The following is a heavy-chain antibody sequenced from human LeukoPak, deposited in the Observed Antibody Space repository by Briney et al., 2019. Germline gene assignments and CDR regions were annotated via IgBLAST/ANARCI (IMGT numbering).Heavy chain of an antibody. J-gene: IGHJ4*02. CDR2: ISSSSSYI. V-gene: IGHV3-21*01. CDR1: GFTFSSYG. Sequence: GGFLRLSCAASGFTFSSYGMNWVRQAPGKGLEWVSSISSSSSYIYYADSVKGRFTISRDNAKNSLYLQMNSLRAEDTAVYYCARDGMVRGVPDYWGQGTLVTVSS. D-gene: IGHD3-10*01. CDR3: ARDGMVRGVPDY.